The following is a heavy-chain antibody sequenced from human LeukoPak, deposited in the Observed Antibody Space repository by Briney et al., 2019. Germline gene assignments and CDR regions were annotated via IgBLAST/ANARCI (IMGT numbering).Heavy chain of an antibody. J-gene: IGHJ4*02. CDR1: GYTFTGYY. D-gene: IGHD3-22*01. CDR3: ARDAYDSSGYKAPVFDY. V-gene: IGHV1-69*13. CDR2: NIPIFGTA. Sequence: SVKVSCKASGYTFTGYYMHWVRQAPGQGLEWMGGNIPIFGTANYAQKFQGRVTITADESTSTAYMELSSLRSEDMAVYYCARDAYDSSGYKAPVFDYWGQGTLVTVSS.